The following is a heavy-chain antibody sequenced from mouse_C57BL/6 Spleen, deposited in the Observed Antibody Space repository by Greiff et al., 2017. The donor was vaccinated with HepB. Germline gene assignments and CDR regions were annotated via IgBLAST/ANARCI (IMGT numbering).Heavy chain of an antibody. V-gene: IGHV1-80*01. CDR2: IYPGDGDT. CDR3: ARHGIYYYGGSSLWYFDV. D-gene: IGHD1-1*01. CDR1: GYAFSSYW. Sequence: QVQLKQSGAELVKPGASVKISCKASGYAFSSYWMNWVKQRPGKGLEWIGQIYPGDGDTNYNGKFKGKATLTADKSSSTAYMQLSSLTSEDSAVYFCARHGIYYYGGSSLWYFDVWGTGTTVTVSS. J-gene: IGHJ1*03.